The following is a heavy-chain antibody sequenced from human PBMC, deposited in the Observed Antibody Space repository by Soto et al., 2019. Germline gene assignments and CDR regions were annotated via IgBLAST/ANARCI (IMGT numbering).Heavy chain of an antibody. Sequence: QITLKESGPTLVKPTQTLTLTCTFSGFSLSTSGVGVGWIRRPPGKALEGRALIYWDDDKRYCPSLKSRLTITKEHSKSQEVLTTTIMDPVATATYYCERLTIMITFGGVNGRVPEFDYWSQGTLVTVSS. CDR2: IYWDDDK. J-gene: IGHJ4*02. CDR3: ERLTIMITFGGVNGRVPEFDY. D-gene: IGHD3-16*01. CDR1: GFSLSTSGVG. V-gene: IGHV2-5*02.